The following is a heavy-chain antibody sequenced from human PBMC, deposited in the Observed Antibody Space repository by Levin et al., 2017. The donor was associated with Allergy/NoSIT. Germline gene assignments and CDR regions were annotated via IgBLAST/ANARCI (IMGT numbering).Heavy chain of an antibody. CDR1: GGSISSGGYY. Sequence: PSETLSLTCTVSGGSISSGGYYWSWIRQHPGKGLEWIGYIYYSGSTYYNPSLKSRVTISVDTSKNQFSLKLSSVTAADTAVYYCATAMVNGGRFLFSYWGQGTLVTVSS. V-gene: IGHV4-31*03. CDR3: ATAMVNGGRFLFSY. D-gene: IGHD5-18*01. J-gene: IGHJ4*02. CDR2: IYYSGST.